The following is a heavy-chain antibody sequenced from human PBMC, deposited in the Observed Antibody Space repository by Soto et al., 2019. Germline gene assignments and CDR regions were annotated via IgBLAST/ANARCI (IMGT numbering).Heavy chain of an antibody. V-gene: IGHV3-21*01. CDR1: GFTFSSYS. D-gene: IGHD1-1*01. CDR2: ISSSSSYI. J-gene: IGHJ4*02. CDR3: ARDYGYNWNVGYFDY. Sequence: GGSLRLSCAASGFTFSSYSMNWVRQAPGKGLEWVSSISSSSSYIYYADSVKGRFTISRDNAKNSLYLQMNSLRAEDTAVYYCARDYGYNWNVGYFDYWGQGTLVTVSS.